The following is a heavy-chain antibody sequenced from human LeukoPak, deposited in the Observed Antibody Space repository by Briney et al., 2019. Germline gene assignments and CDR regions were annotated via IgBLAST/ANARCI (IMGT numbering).Heavy chain of an antibody. CDR2: ISSSGSTI. D-gene: IGHD6-13*01. Sequence: GGSLRLSCAASGFTFSDYYMSWIRQAPGKGLEWVSYISSSGSTIYYADSVKGRFTISRDNAKNSLYLQMNSLRAEDTAVYYCARDPIAATYYYYMDVWGKGTTVTVSS. V-gene: IGHV3-11*04. CDR3: ARDPIAATYYYYMDV. J-gene: IGHJ6*03. CDR1: GFTFSDYY.